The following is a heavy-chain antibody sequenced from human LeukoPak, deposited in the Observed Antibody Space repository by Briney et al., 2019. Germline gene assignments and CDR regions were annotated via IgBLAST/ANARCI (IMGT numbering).Heavy chain of an antibody. J-gene: IGHJ4*02. CDR1: GFTFSSYA. CDR2: ISGSGGNT. D-gene: IGHD1-26*01. V-gene: IGHV3-23*01. Sequence: GGSLRLSCAASGFTFSSYAMNWVRQAPGKGLEWVSGISGSGGNTYYADSVKGRFTISRDNSKNTLYLQMNSLRAEDTAVYFCAKGVGAWEYFFDYWGQGTLVTVSS. CDR3: AKGVGAWEYFFDY.